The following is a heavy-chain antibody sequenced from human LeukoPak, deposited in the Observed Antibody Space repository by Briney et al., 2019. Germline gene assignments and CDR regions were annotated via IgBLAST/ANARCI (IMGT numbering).Heavy chain of an antibody. CDR2: INPNSGGT. J-gene: IGHJ4*02. CDR3: ARSYDFWSGQLPDY. D-gene: IGHD3/OR15-3a*01. V-gene: IGHV1-2*02. CDR1: VYTFTGYY. Sequence: ASVKVSCKASVYTFTGYYMHWVRQAPGQGLEWMGWINPNSGGTNYAQKFQGRVTMTRDTSISTAYMELSRLRSDDTAVYYCARSYDFWSGQLPDYWGQGTLVTVSS.